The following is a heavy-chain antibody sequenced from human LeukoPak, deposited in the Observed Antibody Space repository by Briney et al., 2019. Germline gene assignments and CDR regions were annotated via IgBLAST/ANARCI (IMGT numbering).Heavy chain of an antibody. V-gene: IGHV3-7*01. CDR2: IKQDGSTK. CDR3: ARDTDGSLAY. J-gene: IGHJ4*02. CDR1: GFTFSNSW. Sequence: PGGSLRLSCAASGFTFSNSWMAWVRQAPGKGLEWVANIKQDGSTKHYADSLKDRFTISRDNPKNLLYAQMNSLRADDTAVYYCARDTDGSLAYWGQGILVTVAS. D-gene: IGHD1-26*01.